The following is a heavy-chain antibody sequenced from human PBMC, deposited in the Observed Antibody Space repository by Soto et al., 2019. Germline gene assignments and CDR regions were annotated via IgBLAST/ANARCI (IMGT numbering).Heavy chain of an antibody. CDR3: ASSSWYSYYYMDV. D-gene: IGHD6-13*01. J-gene: IGHJ6*03. CDR2: ISSSSSTI. Sequence: EVQLVESGGGLVQPGGSLRLSCAASGFTFSSYSMNWVRQAPGKGLEWVSYISSSSSTIYYADSVKGRFTISRDNAKNSLYLQMNSLRAEDTAVYYCASSSWYSYYYMDVWGKGTTVTVSS. CDR1: GFTFSSYS. V-gene: IGHV3-48*01.